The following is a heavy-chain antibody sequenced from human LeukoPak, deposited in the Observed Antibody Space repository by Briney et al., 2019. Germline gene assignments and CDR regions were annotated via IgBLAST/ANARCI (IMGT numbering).Heavy chain of an antibody. D-gene: IGHD3-3*01. V-gene: IGHV4-59*01. CDR1: GGSISSYY. CDR3: ARVDEYYDFWSGYYERWFDP. J-gene: IGHJ5*02. Sequence: SETLSLTCTVSGGSISSYYWSWFRQPPGKGLEWIGYIYYSGSTNYNPSLKSRVTISVDTSKNQFSLKLSSVTAADTAVYYCARVDEYYDFWSGYYERWFDPWGQGTLVTVSS. CDR2: IYYSGST.